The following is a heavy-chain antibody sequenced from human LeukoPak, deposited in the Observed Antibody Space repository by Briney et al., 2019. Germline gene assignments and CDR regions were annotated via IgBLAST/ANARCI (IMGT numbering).Heavy chain of an antibody. CDR1: GFTFSSYA. J-gene: IGHJ4*02. V-gene: IGHV3-64*01. D-gene: IGHD6-13*01. CDR3: AKIAAAGTTMYYFDY. Sequence: GGSLRLSCAASGFTFSSYAMHWVRQAPGKGLEYASAISSNGGSTYYANSVKGRFTISRDNSKNTLYLQMGSLRAEDMAVYYCAKIAAAGTTMYYFDYWGQGTLVTVSS. CDR2: ISSNGGST.